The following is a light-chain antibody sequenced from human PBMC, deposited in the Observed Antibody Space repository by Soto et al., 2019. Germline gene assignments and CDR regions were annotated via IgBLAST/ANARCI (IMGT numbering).Light chain of an antibody. V-gene: IGLV2-8*01. CDR1: SSDVGGYFY. J-gene: IGLJ3*02. CDR3: GSFSGSNNFGV. CDR2: EVT. Sequence: ALTQPPSASGSPGQSVTISCTGTSSDVGGYFYVSWYQQHPGKAPKLIISEVTKRPSGVPDRFSGSKSGNTASLTVSGLQAEDDAHYYCGSFSGSNNFGVFGGGTKLTVL.